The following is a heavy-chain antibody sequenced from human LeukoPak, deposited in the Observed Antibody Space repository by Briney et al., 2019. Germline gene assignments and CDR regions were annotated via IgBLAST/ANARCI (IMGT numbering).Heavy chain of an antibody. CDR2: IRYDGSNK. Sequence: GGSLRLSCAASGFTFSSYGMHWVRQAPGKGLEWVAFIRYDGSNKYYADSVKGRFTISRDNSKNTLYLQMNSLRAEDTAVYYCARDPRSGSYYFGEYFQHWGQGTLVTVSS. V-gene: IGHV3-30*02. J-gene: IGHJ1*01. CDR3: ARDPRSGSYYFGEYFQH. CDR1: GFTFSSYG. D-gene: IGHD1-26*01.